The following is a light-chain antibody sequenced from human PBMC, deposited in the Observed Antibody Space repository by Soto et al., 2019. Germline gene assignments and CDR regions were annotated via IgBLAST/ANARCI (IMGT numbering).Light chain of an antibody. V-gene: IGKV1-39*01. CDR1: QSITNY. Sequence: DIQMTQSPSSLSASVGDRVTITCRASQSITNYLNWYQQKPGKAPKLLIYASSSLQSGVPSRFSGSGSGTDFTLTISSLQAEDFATYYCQQGYSNRWTFGQGTKVEIK. CDR2: ASS. J-gene: IGKJ1*01. CDR3: QQGYSNRWT.